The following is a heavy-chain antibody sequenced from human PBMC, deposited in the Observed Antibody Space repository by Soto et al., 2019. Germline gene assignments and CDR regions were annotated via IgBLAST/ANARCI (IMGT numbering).Heavy chain of an antibody. CDR3: AKDRNYPRDQFHY. Sequence: GGSLRLSCAVSGFTFDDNAMHWVRQAPEKGLEWVSGISANGQGIYYADSVRGRFTISRDNSKNTIFLHMDSLRAEDTAVYYCAKDRNYPRDQFHYWGQGTLVTVSS. J-gene: IGHJ4*02. V-gene: IGHV3-9*01. CDR1: GFTFDDNA. D-gene: IGHD1-7*01. CDR2: ISANGQGI.